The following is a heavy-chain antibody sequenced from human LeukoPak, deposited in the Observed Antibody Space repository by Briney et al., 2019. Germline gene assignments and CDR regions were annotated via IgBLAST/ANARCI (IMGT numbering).Heavy chain of an antibody. CDR3: ARETGRGYFDY. Sequence: GGSLRLSCAASGFTFSSYAMSWVRQAPGKGLEWVSSISSSSSYIYYADSVKGRFTISRDNSKNTLYLQMNSLRAEDTAVYYCARETGRGYFDYWGQGTLVTVSS. D-gene: IGHD1-14*01. CDR2: ISSSSSYI. J-gene: IGHJ4*02. V-gene: IGHV3-21*01. CDR1: GFTFSSYA.